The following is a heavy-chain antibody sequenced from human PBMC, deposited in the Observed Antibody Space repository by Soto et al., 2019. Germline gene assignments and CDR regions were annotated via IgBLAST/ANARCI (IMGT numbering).Heavy chain of an antibody. CDR3: ARDPDRVVPGQNYYYYMDV. Sequence: ASVKVSCKASGYTFTSYGISWVRQAPGQGLEWMGWISAYNGNTNYAQKLQGRVTMTRDTTTSTAYMELRSLRPDDTAVYYYARDPDRVVPGQNYYYYMDVWGKGTTVTVSS. CDR2: ISAYNGNT. J-gene: IGHJ6*03. D-gene: IGHD2-2*01. V-gene: IGHV1-18*01. CDR1: GYTFTSYG.